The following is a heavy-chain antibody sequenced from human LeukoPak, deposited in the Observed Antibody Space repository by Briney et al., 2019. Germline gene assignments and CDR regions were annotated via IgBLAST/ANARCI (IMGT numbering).Heavy chain of an antibody. J-gene: IGHJ4*02. CDR3: ARATYYYDSSGYYYGYYFDY. CDR2: ISSSSSYI. D-gene: IGHD3-22*01. V-gene: IGHV3-21*01. Sequence: GGSLRLSCAASGFTFSSYSMNRVRQAPGKGLEWVSSISSSSSYIYYADSVKGRFTISRDNAKNSLYLQMNSLRAEDTAVYYCARATYYYDSSGYYYGYYFDYWGQGTLVTVSS. CDR1: GFTFSSYS.